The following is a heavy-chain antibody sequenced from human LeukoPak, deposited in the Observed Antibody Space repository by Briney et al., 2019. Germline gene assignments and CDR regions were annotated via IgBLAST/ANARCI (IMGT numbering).Heavy chain of an antibody. CDR3: ARDFVLGQPLVALDP. V-gene: IGHV3-21*01. CDR2: ISSSSSYI. Sequence: GGPRSFSWEAPGSTSSSITWTGFGQPQGKGLGGSSPISSSSSYIYYAGSVKGRFTISRDNAKNSLYLLMNSLRSEDTAVYFCARDFVLGQPLVALDPWGQGTLVTVSS. J-gene: IGHJ5*02. CDR1: GSTSSSIT. D-gene: IGHD2-2*01.